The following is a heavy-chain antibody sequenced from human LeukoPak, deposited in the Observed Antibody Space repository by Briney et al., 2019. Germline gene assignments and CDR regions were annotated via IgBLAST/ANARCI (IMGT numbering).Heavy chain of an antibody. D-gene: IGHD3-22*01. Sequence: PSETLSLTCTVSGGSISSYYWSWIRQPPGKGLEWIGYIYYSGSTNYNPSLKSRVTISVDKSKNQFSLKLSSVTAADTAVYYCARDPTDIHSYDSSGYHLQDYWGQGTLVTVSS. CDR2: IYYSGST. J-gene: IGHJ4*02. CDR3: ARDPTDIHSYDSSGYHLQDY. V-gene: IGHV4-59*12. CDR1: GGSISSYY.